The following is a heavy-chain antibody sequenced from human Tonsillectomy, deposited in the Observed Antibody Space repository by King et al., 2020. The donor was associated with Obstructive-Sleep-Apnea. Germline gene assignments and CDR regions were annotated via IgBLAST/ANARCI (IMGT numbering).Heavy chain of an antibody. D-gene: IGHD1-26*01. Sequence: VQLVESGGGLVQPGGSLRLSCAASGFTFSSYAMNWVRQAPGKGLEWVSGISGSGGGTNYADSVKGRFTISRDNSKNTLYLKMNSLRADDPAVYYCAVGRATASGAFFDFWGQGTLVTVSS. J-gene: IGHJ4*02. CDR1: GFTFSSYA. CDR3: AVGRATASGAFFDF. V-gene: IGHV3-23*04. CDR2: ISGSGGGT.